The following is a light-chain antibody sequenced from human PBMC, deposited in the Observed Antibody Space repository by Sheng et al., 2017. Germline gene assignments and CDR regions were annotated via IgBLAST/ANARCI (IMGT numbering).Light chain of an antibody. CDR2: DTS. CDR1: QSVSSK. J-gene: IGKJ1*01. V-gene: IGKV3-15*01. CDR3: QQYNNWQRT. Sequence: EIVMTQSPATLSVSPGERATLSCRASQSVSSKLAWYQQKPGQAPRLLIYDTSTRATDIPARFSGSGSGTEFTLTISSLQSEDFAVYYCQQYNNWQRTFGQGTKVEIK.